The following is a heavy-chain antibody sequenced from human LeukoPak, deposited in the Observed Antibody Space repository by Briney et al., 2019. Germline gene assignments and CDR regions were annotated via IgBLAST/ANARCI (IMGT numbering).Heavy chain of an antibody. CDR2: IYYTGRT. D-gene: IGHD1-1*01. CDR3: AQSLGSGNWIGNWFDP. V-gene: IGHV4-39*01. Sequence: PSETLSLTCTVSGGSVSSSSHSWGWIRQPPGKGLEWTGTIYYTGRTYYNPSLESRLTISVDTSKNQFSLKLTSVTAADTAIYYCAQSLGSGNWIGNWFDPWGQGTLVTVSS. CDR1: GGSVSSSSHS. J-gene: IGHJ5*02.